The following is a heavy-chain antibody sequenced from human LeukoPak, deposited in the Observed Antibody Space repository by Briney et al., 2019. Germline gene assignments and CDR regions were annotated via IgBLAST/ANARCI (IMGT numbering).Heavy chain of an antibody. CDR1: GFTFSSYA. V-gene: IGHV3-33*01. CDR2: IWYDGSNK. D-gene: IGHD2-15*01. Sequence: GGSLRLSCAASGFTFSSYAMHWVRQAPGKGLEWVAVIWYDGSNKYNADSVKGRFTISRDNSKNTMYLQMNSLRAEDTAVYYCARAGGYCSGGSCSPNYFDYWGQGTLVIVSS. CDR3: ARAGGYCSGGSCSPNYFDY. J-gene: IGHJ4*02.